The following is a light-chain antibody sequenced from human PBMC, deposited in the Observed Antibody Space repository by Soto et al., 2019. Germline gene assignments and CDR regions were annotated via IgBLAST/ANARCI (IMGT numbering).Light chain of an antibody. J-gene: IGKJ3*01. V-gene: IGKV3-15*01. CDR3: QQYNNWPRL. CDR1: QNVTSR. Sequence: EIVMTQSPATLSVSPGERATLSCRASQNVTSRLAWYQQKPGQAPRLLIYNAPTRATGIPASFTGSGSGTEFTLTISSLQSEDFAVYYRQQYNNWPRLFGPGTKVDI. CDR2: NAP.